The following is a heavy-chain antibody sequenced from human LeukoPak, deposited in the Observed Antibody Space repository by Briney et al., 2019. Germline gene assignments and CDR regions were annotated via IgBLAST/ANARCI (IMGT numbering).Heavy chain of an antibody. CDR1: GGTISSYY. Sequence: PSETLSLTCTVSGGTISSYYWNWIRQPPRKGLEWIGYIHYSGSTKYNPSLKSRDTISVDTSKNQFSLKLSSVTAADTAVYYCARWYSSGWAFDYWGQGTLVTVSS. D-gene: IGHD6-19*01. CDR2: IHYSGST. J-gene: IGHJ4*02. V-gene: IGHV4-59*08. CDR3: ARWYSSGWAFDY.